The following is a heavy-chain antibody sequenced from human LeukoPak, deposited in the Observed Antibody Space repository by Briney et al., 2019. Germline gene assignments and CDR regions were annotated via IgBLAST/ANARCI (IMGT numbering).Heavy chain of an antibody. CDR3: AKDHLEKRILGDFDY. CDR1: GFTFSSYW. J-gene: IGHJ4*02. D-gene: IGHD3-16*01. CDR2: IKQDGSEK. Sequence: GGSLRLSCAASGFTFSSYWMSWVRQAPGKGLEWVSNIKQDGSEKYYVDSVKGRFTISRDNAKNSLYVQMISLRAEDTAVYYCAKDHLEKRILGDFDYWGQGTLVTVSS. V-gene: IGHV3-7*01.